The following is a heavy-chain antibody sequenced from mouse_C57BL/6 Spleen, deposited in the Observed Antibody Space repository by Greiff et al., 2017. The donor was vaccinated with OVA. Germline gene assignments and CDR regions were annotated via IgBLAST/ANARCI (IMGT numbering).Heavy chain of an antibody. V-gene: IGHV5-6*01. J-gene: IGHJ2*01. CDR3: ARLNWDEDY. D-gene: IGHD4-1*02. CDR2: ISSGGSYT. CDR1: GFTFSSYG. Sequence: EVQGVESGGDLVKPGGSLKLSCAASGFTFSSYGMSWVRQTPDKRLEWVATISSGGSYTYYPDSVKGRFTISRDNAKNTLYLQMSSLKSEDTAMYYCARLNWDEDYWGQGTTLTVSP.